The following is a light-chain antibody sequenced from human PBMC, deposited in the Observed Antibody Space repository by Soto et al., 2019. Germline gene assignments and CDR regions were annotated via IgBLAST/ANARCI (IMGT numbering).Light chain of an antibody. CDR2: KAS. J-gene: IGKJ1*01. Sequence: DIQMTQSPSTLSASVGDRVIITCRASQSINNYLAWYQQKPGKAPNLLIYKASSLESRLPSRFSGSGSGTEFTLTISNLQPDDFATYYFHQYNSYSRTFGQGTQVEIK. CDR1: QSINNY. CDR3: HQYNSYSRT. V-gene: IGKV1-5*03.